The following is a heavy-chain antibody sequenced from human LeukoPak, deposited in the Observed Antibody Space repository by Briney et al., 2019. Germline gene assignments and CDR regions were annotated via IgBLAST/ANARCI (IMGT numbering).Heavy chain of an antibody. CDR3: ARDPSMTLDY. D-gene: IGHD2/OR15-2a*01. CDR2: INPSGGST. V-gene: IGHV1-46*01. J-gene: IGHJ4*02. Sequence: ASVKVSCKASGYTFTSYYMHWVRQAPGQGLEWMGIINPSGGSTSYAQKFQGRVTMTRDMSTSTAYMELRSLRSDDTAVYYCARDPSMTLDYWGQGTLVTVSS. CDR1: GYTFTSYY.